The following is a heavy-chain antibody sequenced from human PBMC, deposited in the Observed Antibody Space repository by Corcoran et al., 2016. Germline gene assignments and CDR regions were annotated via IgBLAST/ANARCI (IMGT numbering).Heavy chain of an antibody. CDR2: SYYSGNT. J-gene: IGHJ5*02. V-gene: IGHV4-39*07. Sequence: QLQLQESVPGLVKPSETLSLTCTVSGGSISRSSYYWGWMRQPPGKGLEWIGSSYYSGNTYYNPSLKSRVTISVDTYKKQFSLKLSSVTAADTAVDYCVRDRKYYDCWSGYTEYNWFDPGGQGTLVTVSS. CDR3: VRDRKYYDCWSGYTEYNWFDP. CDR1: GGSISRSSYY. D-gene: IGHD3-3*01.